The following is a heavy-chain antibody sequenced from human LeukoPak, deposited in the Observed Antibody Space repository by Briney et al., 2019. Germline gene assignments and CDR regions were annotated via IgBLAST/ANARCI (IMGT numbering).Heavy chain of an antibody. CDR1: RFTFSSYA. J-gene: IGHJ4*02. D-gene: IGHD1-26*01. V-gene: IGHV3-23*01. Sequence: GGSLRLSCAASRFTFSSYAMSWVRQAPGKGLEWVSTISGGGGSTYYADSVKGRFTISRDNSKNTLFLQMNSLRAEDTAVYYCARDLGGSYWDYWGQGTLVTVSS. CDR3: ARDLGGSYWDY. CDR2: ISGGGGST.